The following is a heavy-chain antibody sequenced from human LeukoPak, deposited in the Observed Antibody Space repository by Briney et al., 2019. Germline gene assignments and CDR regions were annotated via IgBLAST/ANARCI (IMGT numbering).Heavy chain of an antibody. CDR3: ARVIQLPNEYFQH. D-gene: IGHD2-2*01. V-gene: IGHV1-69*13. CDR2: IIPIFGTA. Sequence: ASVKVSCKASGGTFNSYAISWVRQAPGQGLEWMGGIIPIFGTANYAQKFQGRVTITADESTSTAYMELSSLRSGDTAVYYCARVIQLPNEYFQHWGQGTLVTVSS. J-gene: IGHJ1*01. CDR1: GGTFNSYA.